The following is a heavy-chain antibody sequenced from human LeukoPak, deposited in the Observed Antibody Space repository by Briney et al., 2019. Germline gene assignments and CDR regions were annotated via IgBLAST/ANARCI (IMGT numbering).Heavy chain of an antibody. CDR1: GGSVSGYY. Sequence: SETLSLTCAVDGGSVSGYYWSWIRQPPGKGLEWIGEINHSGSTNYNPSLKSRVTISVDTSKNQFSMKLSSVTAAATAVYYCARGKWLRLYYFDYWGQGTLVTVSS. CDR3: ARGKWLRLYYFDY. J-gene: IGHJ4*02. D-gene: IGHD5-12*01. CDR2: INHSGST. V-gene: IGHV4-34*01.